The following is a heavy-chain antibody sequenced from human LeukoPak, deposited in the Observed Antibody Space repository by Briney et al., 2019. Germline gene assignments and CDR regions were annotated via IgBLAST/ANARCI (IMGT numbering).Heavy chain of an antibody. D-gene: IGHD7-27*01. Sequence: SETPSLTCTVSGGSISSSSYYWGWIRQPPGKGLEWIGSIYYSGSTYYNPSLKSRVTISVDTSKNQFSLKLSSVTAADTAVYYCARDGDSNWFDPWGQGTLVTVSS. CDR3: ARDGDSNWFDP. V-gene: IGHV4-39*07. CDR1: GGSISSSSYY. CDR2: IYYSGST. J-gene: IGHJ5*02.